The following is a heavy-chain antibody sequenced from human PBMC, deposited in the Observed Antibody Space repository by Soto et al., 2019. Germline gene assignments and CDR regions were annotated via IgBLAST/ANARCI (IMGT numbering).Heavy chain of an antibody. V-gene: IGHV1-3*01. CDR2: INVGNGFT. D-gene: IGHD1-20*01. CDR3: ARDPSGITGTLDD. CDR1: GYTFTNYA. J-gene: IGHJ4*02. Sequence: ASVKVSCKASGYTFTNYAVHWVRQAPGQRLEWMGWINVGNGFTKYSQGFQGRVTFTRDTSASTAYMELSSLRSEDTAVYYCARDPSGITGTLDDWGQGTLVTVSS.